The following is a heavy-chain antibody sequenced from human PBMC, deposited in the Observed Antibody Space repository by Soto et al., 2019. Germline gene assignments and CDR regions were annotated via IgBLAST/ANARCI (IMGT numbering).Heavy chain of an antibody. Sequence: SVKVSCKASGGTFSSYAISWVRQAPGQGLEWMGGIIPIFGIANYAQKFQGRVTITADKSTSTAYMELSSLRSEDTAVYYCARAGTTYYYYYYMDVWGKGTTVTVSS. CDR1: GGTFSSYA. J-gene: IGHJ6*03. CDR2: IIPIFGIA. CDR3: ARAGTTYYYYYYMDV. D-gene: IGHD1-7*01. V-gene: IGHV1-69*17.